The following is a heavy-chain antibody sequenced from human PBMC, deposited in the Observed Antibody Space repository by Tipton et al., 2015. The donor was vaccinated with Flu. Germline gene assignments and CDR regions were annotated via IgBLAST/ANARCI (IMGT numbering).Heavy chain of an antibody. V-gene: IGHV1-18*01. J-gene: IGHJ4*02. CDR1: GYTFTSYG. CDR3: ARDMPQGIVVIPPAKTFDF. D-gene: IGHD2-2*01. CDR2: ISPYSDNR. Sequence: QLVQSGAELKKPGASVKVSCKASGYTFTSYGISWVRQAPGQGLEWMGWISPYSDNRNHAQRFQGRITMTTDTSTSTAFMELRSLRSDDTAMYYCARDMPQGIVVIPPAKTFDFWGQGTLVTVSS.